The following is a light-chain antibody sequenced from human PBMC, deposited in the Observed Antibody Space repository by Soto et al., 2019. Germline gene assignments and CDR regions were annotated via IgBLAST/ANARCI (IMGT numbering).Light chain of an antibody. CDR3: QQYGSSPWT. Sequence: EIVLTQSPGTLSLSPGERATLSCRASQSVSSNYLAWYQQKPGQAPRPLIYGASSRATGIPDRFSGSGAGTDFPLTISRLESEDFAVYYCQQYGSSPWTFGQGTTVEIK. CDR2: GAS. V-gene: IGKV3-20*01. J-gene: IGKJ1*01. CDR1: QSVSSNY.